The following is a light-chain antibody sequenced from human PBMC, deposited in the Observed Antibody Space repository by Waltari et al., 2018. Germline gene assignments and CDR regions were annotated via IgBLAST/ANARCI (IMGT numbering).Light chain of an antibody. CDR3: YSKDTDGGSQGK. CDR1: GLPKQY. J-gene: IGLJ2*01. CDR2: DDN. Sequence: YDLTQPPSVSVSPGQTAAITCSGDGLPKQYPFWYQQKSGPAPVLVMYDDNKRPPGIPGRFSGSSAGTVATLTITGAQVDDEADYYCYSKDTDGGSQGKIGGGTKLTVL. V-gene: IGLV3-10*01.